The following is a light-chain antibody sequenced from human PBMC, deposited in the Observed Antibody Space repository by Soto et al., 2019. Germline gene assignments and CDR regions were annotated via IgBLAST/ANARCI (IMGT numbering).Light chain of an antibody. CDR1: SGDIGSYNR. CDR2: EVT. CDR3: QSFDTGLTGPI. Sequence: QSVLTQPASVSGSPGQSITISCTGTSGDIGSYNRVSWYQQHPGKAPKLIIYEVTDRPSGVSNRFSGSKSGNTASLTISGLQAEDEAEYYCQSFDTGLTGPILGIGTKLTVL. V-gene: IGLV2-14*01. J-gene: IGLJ2*01.